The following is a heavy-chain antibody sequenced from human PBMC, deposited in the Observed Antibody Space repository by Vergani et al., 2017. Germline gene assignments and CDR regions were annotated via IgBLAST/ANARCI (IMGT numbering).Heavy chain of an antibody. CDR1: GFTFSSND. D-gene: IGHD1-1*01. V-gene: IGHV3-13*01. CDR2: IGVDGDR. J-gene: IGHJ6*04. Sequence: EVQLVESGGGLVKRGGSLRLSCTVSGFTFSSNDFHWVRQTAGKGLEWVSSIGVDGDRYYSDSVKGRFTISRDNGQSYLYLDMDNLRVEDTAVYFCAKVFCGTGNCYGWNHLEVWGEGTSVTVSS. CDR3: AKVFCGTGNCYGWNHLEV.